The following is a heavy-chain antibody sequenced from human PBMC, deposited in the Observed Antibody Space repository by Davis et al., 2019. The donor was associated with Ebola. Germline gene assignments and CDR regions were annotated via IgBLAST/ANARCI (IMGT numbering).Heavy chain of an antibody. V-gene: IGHV4-34*01. CDR1: GGSFSGYY. Sequence: PSETLSLTCAVYGGSFSGYYWSWIRQPPGKGLEWIGEINHSGSTNYNPSLKSRVTISVDTSKNQFSLKLSSVTAADTAVYYCARDHREGRGGWELLTHFDYWGQGTLVTVSS. J-gene: IGHJ4*02. CDR2: INHSGST. D-gene: IGHD1-26*01. CDR3: ARDHREGRGGWELLTHFDY.